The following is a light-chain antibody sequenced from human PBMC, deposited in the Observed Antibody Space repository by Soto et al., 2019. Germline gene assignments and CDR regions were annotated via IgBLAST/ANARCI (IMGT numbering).Light chain of an antibody. V-gene: IGLV1-44*01. Sequence: QPVLTQPPSASGTPGQRVTISCSGSSSNIGSYGVNWYQQLPGTAPKLLIYTNNQRPSGVPDRFSGSKSGTSASLAISGLQSDDEADYYCAAWDDSLNGAVFGGGTQLTVL. CDR3: AAWDDSLNGAV. CDR1: SSNIGSYG. J-gene: IGLJ7*01. CDR2: TNN.